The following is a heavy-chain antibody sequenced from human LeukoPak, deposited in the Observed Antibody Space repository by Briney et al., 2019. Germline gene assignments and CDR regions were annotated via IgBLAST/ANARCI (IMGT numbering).Heavy chain of an antibody. J-gene: IGHJ4*02. V-gene: IGHV3-23*01. Sequence: GGSLRLSCAASGFTFSTYAMSWVRQAPEKGLEWVSTISGSGVSTYYADSVKGRFTISRDNSQNTLYLQMNSLRAEDTAVYHCAKRRLVAWGQGTLATVSS. CDR3: AKRRLVA. D-gene: IGHD2-21*01. CDR2: ISGSGVST. CDR1: GFTFSTYA.